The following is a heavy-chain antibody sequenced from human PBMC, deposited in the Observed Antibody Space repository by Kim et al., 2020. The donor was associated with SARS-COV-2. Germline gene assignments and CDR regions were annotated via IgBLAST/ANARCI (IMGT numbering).Heavy chain of an antibody. CDR1: GLTFRNYG. Sequence: GGSLRLSCAASGLTFRNYGMHWVRQAPGKGLEWVADISYDGTIQYYGDSVEGRFTISRDNSKNTLYLQMNNLRLEDTAVYYCAKGPIAVVSGGKMWLDPWGQGTLVTVSS. CDR2: ISYDGTIQ. CDR3: AKGPIAVVSGGKMWLDP. D-gene: IGHD2-2*01. V-gene: IGHV3-30*18. J-gene: IGHJ5*02.